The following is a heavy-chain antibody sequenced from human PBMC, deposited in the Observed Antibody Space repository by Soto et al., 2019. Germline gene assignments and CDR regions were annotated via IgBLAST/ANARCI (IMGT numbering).Heavy chain of an antibody. Sequence: PSQTLSLTCAISGDSVSSNSAAWNWIRQSPSRGLEWLGRTYYRSKWYNDYAVSVKSRITINPDTSKNQFSLQLNSVTPEDTAVYYCARAYYYGSGSYPYYYGMDVWGQGTTVTVSS. V-gene: IGHV6-1*01. J-gene: IGHJ6*02. CDR2: TYYRSKWYN. CDR1: GDSVSSNSAA. D-gene: IGHD3-10*01. CDR3: ARAYYYGSGSYPYYYGMDV.